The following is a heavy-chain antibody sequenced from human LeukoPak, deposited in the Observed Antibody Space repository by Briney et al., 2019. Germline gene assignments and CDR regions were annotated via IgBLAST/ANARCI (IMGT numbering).Heavy chain of an antibody. D-gene: IGHD2-2*02. J-gene: IGHJ3*02. CDR3: ARALPAAIGSDAFDI. CDR1: GDSISTYY. CDR2: IYYSGAT. Sequence: SETLSLTCTVSGDSISTYYWSWIRQPPGKGLEWTGYIYYSGATNYNPSLKSRVTISVDTSKNQFSLKLSSVTAADTAVYYCARALPAAIGSDAFDIWGQGTMVTVSS. V-gene: IGHV4-59*01.